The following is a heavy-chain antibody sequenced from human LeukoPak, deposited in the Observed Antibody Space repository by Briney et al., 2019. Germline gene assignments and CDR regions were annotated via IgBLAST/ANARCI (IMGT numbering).Heavy chain of an antibody. J-gene: IGHJ4*02. CDR1: GFTFSDYW. Sequence: GGSLRLSCVASGFTFSDYWIHWVRQAPGKGLVWVSRISSDGDTTNYADSVKGRFTISRDNAKNTLYLQMNSLRVEDTAVYYCARDRGPRTGFMVREAYDYWGQGTLVTVSS. V-gene: IGHV3-74*01. D-gene: IGHD3-10*01. CDR3: ARDRGPRTGFMVREAYDY. CDR2: ISSDGDTT.